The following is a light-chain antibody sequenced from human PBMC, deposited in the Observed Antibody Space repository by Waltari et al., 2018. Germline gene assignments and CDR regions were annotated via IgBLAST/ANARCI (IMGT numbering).Light chain of an antibody. CDR1: QDIRDE. Sequence: AIQMTQSPSSLSASVGDRVTITCRASQDIRDELGWYQQTPGKAPKLLIYAASSLQSGVPSRFSGSGSGTDFTLTISSLQPEDFATYYCLQDHNYPFTFGPGTKVYI. CDR2: AAS. J-gene: IGKJ3*01. V-gene: IGKV1-6*01. CDR3: LQDHNYPFT.